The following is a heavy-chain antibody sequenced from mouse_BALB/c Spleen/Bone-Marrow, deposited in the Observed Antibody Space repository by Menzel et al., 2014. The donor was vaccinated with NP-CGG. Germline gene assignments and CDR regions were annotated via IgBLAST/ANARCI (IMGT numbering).Heavy chain of an antibody. Sequence: EVKLMESGGGVMKPGGSLKLSCAASGFTFSSYAMSWVRQSPEKRLEWVAEISTGGSYTYYPDTVTGRFTISRDNAKNTLYLEMNSLRSEDTAIYYCARYYNYYFDYWGQGTTLTVSS. CDR2: ISTGGSYT. J-gene: IGHJ2*01. D-gene: IGHD1-3*01. CDR3: ARYYNYYFDY. V-gene: IGHV5-9-4*01. CDR1: GFTFSSYA.